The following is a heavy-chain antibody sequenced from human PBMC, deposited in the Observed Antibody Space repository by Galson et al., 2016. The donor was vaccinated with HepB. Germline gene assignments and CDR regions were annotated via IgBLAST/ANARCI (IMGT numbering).Heavy chain of an antibody. Sequence: SLRLSCAASGFIFSDYGMHWVRQAPGKGLEWVAVIWNDGSNKYYADSVKGRFTISRDNNRNSLSLHMNSLKSEDTALYYCAKASGSHARYYFDRWGQGTQVAVSA. CDR3: AKASGSHARYYFDR. D-gene: IGHD3-3*01. CDR1: GFIFSDYG. CDR2: IWNDGSNK. J-gene: IGHJ4*02. V-gene: IGHV3-33*03.